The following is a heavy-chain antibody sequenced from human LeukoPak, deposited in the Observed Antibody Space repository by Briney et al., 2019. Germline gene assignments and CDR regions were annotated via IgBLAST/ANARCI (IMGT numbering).Heavy chain of an antibody. CDR2: ISAYNGNT. CDR1: GYTFTSYG. V-gene: IGHV1-18*01. CDR3: ARDLLNGDFWSGYFDY. J-gene: IGHJ4*02. Sequence: GASVKVSCKASGYTFTSYGISWVRQAPGQGLEWMGWISAYNGNTNYAQKLQGRVTMTRDTSISTAYMELSRLRSDDTAVYYCARDLLNGDFWSGYFDYWGQGTLVTVSS. D-gene: IGHD3-3*01.